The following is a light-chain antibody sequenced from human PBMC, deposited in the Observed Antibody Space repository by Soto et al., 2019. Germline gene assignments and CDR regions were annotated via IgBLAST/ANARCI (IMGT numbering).Light chain of an antibody. CDR2: GAS. J-gene: IGKJ5*01. CDR3: QQYYSYPLT. CDR1: QSIGDT. V-gene: IGKV3-15*01. Sequence: EIVMTQSPATLSVSPGGRATLSCRASQSIGDTLAWYQLKPGQAPRLLIYGASSRVTGFPARFSGSGSGTDFTLTISCLQSEDFATYYCQQYYSYPLTFGQGTRLEIK.